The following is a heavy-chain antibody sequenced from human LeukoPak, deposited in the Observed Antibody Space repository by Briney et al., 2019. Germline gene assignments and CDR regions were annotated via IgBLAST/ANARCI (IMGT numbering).Heavy chain of an antibody. CDR3: AKGHRQQLVRRDWFDP. CDR1: GFTFDDYA. Sequence: GGSLRLSCAASGFTFDDYAMHWARQAPGKGLEWVSGISWNSGSIGYADSVKGRFTISRDNAKNSLYLQMNSLRAEDTALYYCAKGHRQQLVRRDWFDPWGQGTLVTVSS. D-gene: IGHD6-13*01. V-gene: IGHV3-9*01. J-gene: IGHJ5*02. CDR2: ISWNSGSI.